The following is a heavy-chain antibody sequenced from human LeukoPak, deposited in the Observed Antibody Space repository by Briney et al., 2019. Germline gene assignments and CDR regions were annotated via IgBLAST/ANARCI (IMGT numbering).Heavy chain of an antibody. D-gene: IGHD1-26*01. J-gene: IGHJ4*02. CDR1: GGSIISGDFY. CDR2: ISYSGST. Sequence: SETLSLTCTVSGGSIISGDFYWSWIRQHPGKGLEWIGYISYSGSTYYNSSLASRITISVDTSRKQFSLKLSSVTATDTAVHYFARIIVGASFDYWGQGTLVSVSS. CDR3: ARIIVGASFDY. V-gene: IGHV4-31*03.